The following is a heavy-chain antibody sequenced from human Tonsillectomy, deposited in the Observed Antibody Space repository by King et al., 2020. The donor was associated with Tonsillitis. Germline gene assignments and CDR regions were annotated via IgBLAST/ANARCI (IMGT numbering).Heavy chain of an antibody. CDR1: GFTFSSYG. CDR3: ASTRVGSRSWYYFDY. CDR2: ISYDGSNK. V-gene: IGHV3-33*05. Sequence: VQLVESGGGVVQPGGSLRLSCAAFGFTFSSYGMHWVRQAPGKGLEWVAVISYDGSNKYYADSVKGRFTISRDNSKNTLYLQMNSLRAEDKAVYYCASTRVGSRSWYYFDYWGQGTLVTVSS. J-gene: IGHJ4*02. D-gene: IGHD6-13*01.